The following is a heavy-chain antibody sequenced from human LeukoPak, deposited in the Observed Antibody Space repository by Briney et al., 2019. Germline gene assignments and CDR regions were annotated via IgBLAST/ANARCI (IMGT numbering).Heavy chain of an antibody. V-gene: IGHV5-51*01. J-gene: IGHJ4*02. Sequence: GESLQISFKGSGYSFSSYWIGWVRPMPGKGPEWMGIIYPGDSDTRYSPSFQGQVTISADKSISTAYLQWSSLKASDTAMYYCARYKWGADCWGQGTLVTVSA. D-gene: IGHD1-1*01. CDR1: GYSFSSYW. CDR3: ARYKWGADC. CDR2: IYPGDSDT.